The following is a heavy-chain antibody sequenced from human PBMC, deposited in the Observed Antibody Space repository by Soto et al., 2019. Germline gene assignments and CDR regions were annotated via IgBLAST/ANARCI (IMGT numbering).Heavy chain of an antibody. D-gene: IGHD6-13*01. CDR1: GFTFSSYG. CDR2: IWNDGSNK. CDR3: ARVFHLSSSWYGTTVDI. Sequence: QVQLVESGGGVVQPGRSLRLSCAASGFTFSSYGLHWVRQAPGKGLEWVSVIWNDGSNKYYADSVKGRFTISRDNSKNTLYLQMNSLRAEDTALYYCARVFHLSSSWYGTTVDIWGQCTMVTVS. J-gene: IGHJ3*02. V-gene: IGHV3-33*01.